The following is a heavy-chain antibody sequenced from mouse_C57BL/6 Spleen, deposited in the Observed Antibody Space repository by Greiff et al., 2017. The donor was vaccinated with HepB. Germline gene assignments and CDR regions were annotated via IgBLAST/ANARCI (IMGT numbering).Heavy chain of an antibody. CDR3: ARWDGSLFAY. D-gene: IGHD1-1*02. J-gene: IGHJ3*01. CDR2: IDPSDSET. V-gene: IGHV1-52*01. CDR1: GYTFTSYW. Sequence: QVQLKQPGAELVRPGSSVKLSCKASGYTFTSYWMHWVKQRPIQGLEWIGNIDPSDSETHYNQKFKDKATLTVDKSSSTAYMQLSSLTSEDSAVYYCARWDGSLFAYWGQGTLVTVSA.